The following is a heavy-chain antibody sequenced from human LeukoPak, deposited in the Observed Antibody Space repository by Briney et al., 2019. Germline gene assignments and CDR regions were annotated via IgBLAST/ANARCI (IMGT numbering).Heavy chain of an antibody. CDR1: GYTFTGYY. CDR3: ARVPTTRTPHDF. Sequence: ASVKVSCKTSGYTFTGYYIHWLRQAPGQGLEWLGRINPNSGATNYAQKFQGRVAMTRDTSISTAYMELSRLTSDDTAMYFCARVPTTRTPHDFWGQGTLVTVSS. CDR2: INPNSGAT. D-gene: IGHD4-17*01. V-gene: IGHV1-2*06. J-gene: IGHJ4*02.